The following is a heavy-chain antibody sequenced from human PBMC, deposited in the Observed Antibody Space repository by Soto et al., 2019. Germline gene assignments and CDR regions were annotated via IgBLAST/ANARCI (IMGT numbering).Heavy chain of an antibody. CDR1: GGSINSGGYY. CDR3: ARSPDYFFDY. V-gene: IGHV4-31*03. Sequence: TLSLTCTVSGGSINSGGYYWSWIRQHPGKGLEWIGYIYYSGSIYYNPSLKSRLTLSVDSSKNHFSLKLSSVTAADTAVYYCARSPDYFFDYWGQGTLVTSPQ. CDR2: IYYSGSI. D-gene: IGHD3-3*01. J-gene: IGHJ4*02.